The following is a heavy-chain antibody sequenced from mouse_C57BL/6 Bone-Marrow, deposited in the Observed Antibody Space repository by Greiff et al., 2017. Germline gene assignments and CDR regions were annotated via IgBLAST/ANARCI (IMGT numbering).Heavy chain of an antibody. CDR2: IYPGSGST. J-gene: IGHJ3*01. CDR3: ARVQTYYGSSPFAY. V-gene: IGHV1-55*01. Sequence: QVQLQQPGAELVKPGASVKMSCKASGYTFTSYWITWVKQRPGQGLEWIGDIYPGSGSTNYNEKFKSKATLTVDTSSSTAYMQLSSLTSEDSAVYYCARVQTYYGSSPFAYWGQGTLVTVSA. CDR1: GYTFTSYW. D-gene: IGHD1-1*01.